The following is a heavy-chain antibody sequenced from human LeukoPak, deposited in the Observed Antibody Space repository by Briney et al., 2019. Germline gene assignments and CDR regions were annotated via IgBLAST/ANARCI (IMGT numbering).Heavy chain of an antibody. D-gene: IGHD3-22*01. CDR1: GFAFSSHA. J-gene: IGHJ4*02. Sequence: YPGGCLRLSCAVSGFAFSSHAMSWVRQAPGKGLEWVSGIGVGGGDTYYADSVKGRFTISRDNSKNTLYLQMNSLRAEDTAVYYCAKELYYYDSSGSFDYWGQGTLVAVSS. V-gene: IGHV3-23*01. CDR2: IGVGGGDT. CDR3: AKELYYYDSSGSFDY.